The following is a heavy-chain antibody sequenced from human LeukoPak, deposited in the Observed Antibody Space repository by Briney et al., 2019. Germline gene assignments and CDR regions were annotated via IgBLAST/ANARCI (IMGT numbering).Heavy chain of an antibody. CDR1: GYTFTGYY. J-gene: IGHJ5*02. V-gene: IGHV1-2*02. D-gene: IGHD6-19*01. CDR2: INPNSGGT. Sequence: ASVKVSCKASGYTFTGYYMHWVRQAPGQGLEWMGWINPNSGGTNYAQKFQGRVTMTRDTSISTAYMELSRLRSDDTAVYYCAREIVHSSGSYNWFDLWGQGTLVTVSS. CDR3: AREIVHSSGSYNWFDL.